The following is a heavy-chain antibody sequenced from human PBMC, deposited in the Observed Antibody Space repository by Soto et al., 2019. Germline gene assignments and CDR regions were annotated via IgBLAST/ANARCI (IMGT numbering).Heavy chain of an antibody. Sequence: EVQLLESGGGLVQPGGSLRLSCAASGFTFSSYAMRWVRQAPGKGLEWVSAISGSGGSTYYADAVKGRFTISRDNSNNTLYLKMNSLRAEDTAVYYCASATGITGTKGSFDPWGQGTLVTVSS. CDR2: ISGSGGST. V-gene: IGHV3-23*01. CDR3: ASATGITGTKGSFDP. J-gene: IGHJ5*02. CDR1: GFTFSSYA. D-gene: IGHD1-7*01.